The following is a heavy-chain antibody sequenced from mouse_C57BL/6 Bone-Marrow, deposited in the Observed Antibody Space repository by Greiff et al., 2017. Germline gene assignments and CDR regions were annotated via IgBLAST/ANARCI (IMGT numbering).Heavy chain of an antibody. CDR1: GYTFTTYP. J-gene: IGHJ2*01. CDR2: FHPYNDDT. CDR3: ARSYYYGSSYYFDY. Sequence: VKLQQSGAELVKPGASVKMTCKASGYTFTTYPTERMKQNHGKSLEWIGNFHPYNDDTKYNEKFKGKATLPVDKSNSTVYLELSLLSSADSAFYYCARSYYYGSSYYFDYWGQGTTLTVSS. V-gene: IGHV1-47*01. D-gene: IGHD1-1*01.